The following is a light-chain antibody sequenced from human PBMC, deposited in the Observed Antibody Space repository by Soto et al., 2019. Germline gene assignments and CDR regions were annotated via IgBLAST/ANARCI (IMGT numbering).Light chain of an antibody. V-gene: IGKV3-20*01. CDR1: QSVSRNN. Sequence: EVVLAQSPGTLSLSKGGRATLPCRSSQSVSRNNFVWYQQRPGQPPRLLIYGASRRATGIPDRFSGSGSGTDFSLTISRLEPEDFAVYYCQQHGDSPITFGQGRRLEF. J-gene: IGKJ5*01. CDR2: GAS. CDR3: QQHGDSPIT.